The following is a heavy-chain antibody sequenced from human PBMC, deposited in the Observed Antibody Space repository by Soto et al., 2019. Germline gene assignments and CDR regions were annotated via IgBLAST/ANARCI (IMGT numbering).Heavy chain of an antibody. CDR3: AIEDTAMAIFDY. D-gene: IGHD5-18*01. CDR1: GGSISSYY. V-gene: IGHV4-59*01. J-gene: IGHJ4*02. Sequence: QVQLQESGPGLVKPSETLSLTCTVSGGSISSYYWSWIRQPPGKGLEWIGYIYYSGSTNYNPSLKSRVTISVVTSKNQFSLKLSSVTAADTAVYYCAIEDTAMAIFDYWGQGTLVTVSS. CDR2: IYYSGST.